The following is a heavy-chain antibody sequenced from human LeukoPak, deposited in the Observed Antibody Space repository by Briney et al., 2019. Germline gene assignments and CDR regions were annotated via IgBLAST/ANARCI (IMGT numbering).Heavy chain of an antibody. D-gene: IGHD3-22*01. CDR2: ISSSSTYI. V-gene: IGHV3-21*04. CDR3: AREATMILNAFDI. Sequence: PGGSLRLSCAASGFTFSSYRMNWVRQAPGKGLEWVSCISSSSTYIYYADSVKGRFSISRDNAKNSLYLQMNSLRAEDTALYYCAREATMILNAFDIWGQGTVVTVSS. J-gene: IGHJ3*02. CDR1: GFTFSSYR.